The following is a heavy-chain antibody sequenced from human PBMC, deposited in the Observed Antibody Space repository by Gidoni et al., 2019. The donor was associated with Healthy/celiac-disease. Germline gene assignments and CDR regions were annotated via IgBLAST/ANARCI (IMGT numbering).Heavy chain of an antibody. Sequence: QVQLVQSGAEVKKPGASVKVSCTASGSTFTSYGIRWVRQAPGQELEWMGWISAYNGNTNYAQKLQGRFTMNTDTSTSTAYMELRSLRSDDTAVYYCARVGPDIVVVVAATRLPLNNGMDVWGQGTTVTVSS. J-gene: IGHJ6*02. CDR3: ARVGPDIVVVVAATRLPLNNGMDV. D-gene: IGHD2-15*01. V-gene: IGHV1-18*04. CDR1: GSTFTSYG. CDR2: ISAYNGNT.